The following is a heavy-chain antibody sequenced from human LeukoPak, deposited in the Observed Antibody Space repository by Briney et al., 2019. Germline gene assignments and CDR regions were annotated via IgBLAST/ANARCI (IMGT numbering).Heavy chain of an antibody. D-gene: IGHD2-15*01. J-gene: IGHJ6*03. Sequence: PSETLSLTCTVSGGSISSGDYYWSWIRQPPGKGLEWIGYIYYSGSTYYNPSLKSRVTISVDTPKNQFSLKLSSVTAADTAVYYCARGFRYCSGGSCYSRGIYYYYYMDVWGKGTTVTVSS. CDR1: GGSISSGDYY. CDR2: IYYSGST. CDR3: ARGFRYCSGGSCYSRGIYYYYYMDV. V-gene: IGHV4-30-4*08.